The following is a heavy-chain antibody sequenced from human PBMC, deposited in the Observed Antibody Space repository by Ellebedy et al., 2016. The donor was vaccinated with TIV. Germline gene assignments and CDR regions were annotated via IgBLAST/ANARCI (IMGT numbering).Heavy chain of an antibody. CDR3: VRDWGYTYAD. D-gene: IGHD5-18*01. CDR1: GFTVGTNN. Sequence: GESLKISCAVSGFTVGTNNMAWVRQAPGKGLEWASVIYDRDKTYYADAVKGRYTISRDTSQNTLYLQMSNLRVEDTAVYYCVRDWGYTYADWGQGTLVIVSS. J-gene: IGHJ4*02. V-gene: IGHV3-53*01. CDR2: IYDRDKT.